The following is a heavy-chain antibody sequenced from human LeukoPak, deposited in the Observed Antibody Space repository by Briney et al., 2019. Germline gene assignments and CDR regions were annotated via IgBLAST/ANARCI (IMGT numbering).Heavy chain of an antibody. J-gene: IGHJ5*02. CDR2: IHDSGGT. Sequence: SETLSLTCAVSGDSISSGGYSGTWIRQTPGKGLEWIAYIHDSGGTYYNPSLKSRLSISIDTSKNQFSLKLNSVTAADTAVYYCARVVAAAGNNWFDPWGQGTLVTVSS. D-gene: IGHD6-13*01. V-gene: IGHV4-30-4*07. CDR3: ARVVAAAGNNWFDP. CDR1: GDSISSGGYS.